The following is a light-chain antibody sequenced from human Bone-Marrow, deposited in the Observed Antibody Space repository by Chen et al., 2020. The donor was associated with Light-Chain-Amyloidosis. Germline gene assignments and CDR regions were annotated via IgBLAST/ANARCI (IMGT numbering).Light chain of an antibody. J-gene: IGLJ1*01. CDR2: NDN. Sequence: QSALTQPPSTSGTPGLRVTISCSGSSSNIGANNVNWYQQLPGTAPKLVIYNDNQRPSGVPDRFSGSKSGNSASLAISGLQSEDEADYYCAAWDDRVIGQVFGTGTKVTVL. CDR3: AAWDDRVIGQV. CDR1: SSNIGANN. V-gene: IGLV1-44*01.